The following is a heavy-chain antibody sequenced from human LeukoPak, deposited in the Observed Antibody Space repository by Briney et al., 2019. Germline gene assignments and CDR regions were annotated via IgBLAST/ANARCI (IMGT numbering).Heavy chain of an antibody. D-gene: IGHD3-10*01. V-gene: IGHV1-2*02. CDR3: ARSTITRVRVYYYYRDV. CDR1: GYTFTGYY. CDR2: INPNSGGT. Sequence: ASVKVSCKASGYTFTGYYMHWVRQAPGQGLEWMGWINPNSGGTNYAQKLQGRVTMTTDTSTSTAYMELRSLRSDDTAVYYYARSTITRVRVYYYYRDVWGKGTTVTISS. J-gene: IGHJ6*03.